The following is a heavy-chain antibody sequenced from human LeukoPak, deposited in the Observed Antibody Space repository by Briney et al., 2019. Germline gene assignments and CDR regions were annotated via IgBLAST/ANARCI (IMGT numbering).Heavy chain of an antibody. Sequence: GRSLRLSCAASGFTFSSYGMHWVRQAPGKGLEWVAVISYDGSNKYYADSVKGRFTISRDNAKDSLYLQMNSLRAEDTAVYYCARGTYNWNYDWGQGTLVTVSS. CDR1: GFTFSSYG. D-gene: IGHD1-7*01. CDR2: ISYDGSNK. V-gene: IGHV3-30*03. J-gene: IGHJ4*02. CDR3: ARGTYNWNYD.